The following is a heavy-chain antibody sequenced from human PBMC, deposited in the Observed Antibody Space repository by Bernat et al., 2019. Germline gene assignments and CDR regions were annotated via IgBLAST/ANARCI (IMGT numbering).Heavy chain of an antibody. J-gene: IGHJ3*02. V-gene: IGHV3-30-3*01. D-gene: IGHD3-3*01. Sequence: QVHLVESGGGVVQPGTSLRLSCAASGFTFSSYAMHWVRQAPGKGLEWVALISYDVGSEKYYADSVKGRFTISRDNSKNTLYLQMNSLRAEDTAVYYCARDHRPGGLRFLEWLFLAFDIWGQGTMVTVSS. CDR3: ARDHRPGGLRFLEWLFLAFDI. CDR1: GFTFSSYA. CDR2: ISYDVGSEK.